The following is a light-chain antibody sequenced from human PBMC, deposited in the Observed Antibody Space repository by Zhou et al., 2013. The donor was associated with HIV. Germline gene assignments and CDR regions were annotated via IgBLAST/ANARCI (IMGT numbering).Light chain of an antibody. CDR2: GAS. Sequence: EIVLTQSPGTLSLSPGERATLSCRASQNVNNNYLAWYQQKPGQAPRLLIYGASSRATGVPDRFSGSGSGTDFTLTISSLEPEDFAVFYCQQYGTSPRTFGQGTKVEIK. CDR3: QQYGTSPRT. J-gene: IGKJ1*01. V-gene: IGKV3-20*01. CDR1: QNVNNNY.